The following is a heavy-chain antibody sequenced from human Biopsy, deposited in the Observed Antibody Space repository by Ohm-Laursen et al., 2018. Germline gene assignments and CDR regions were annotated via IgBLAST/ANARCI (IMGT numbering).Heavy chain of an antibody. Sequence: SETLSLTCAVYGGSFSGYYWTWIRQPPGKGLEWIGEINHRGSASYNPSLKSRITVLVDTSKNQFSLKLRSVSAADTAVYFCARALDYYDTYYYYAMDVWGQGTSVTVSS. CDR1: GGSFSGYY. J-gene: IGHJ6*02. D-gene: IGHD3-16*01. CDR3: ARALDYYDTYYYYAMDV. CDR2: INHRGSA. V-gene: IGHV4-34*01.